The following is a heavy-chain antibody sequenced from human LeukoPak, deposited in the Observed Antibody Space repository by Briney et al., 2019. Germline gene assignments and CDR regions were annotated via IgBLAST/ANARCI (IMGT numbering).Heavy chain of an antibody. CDR3: AREGPMFDSGSYSKSLGY. Sequence: NASETLSLTCAVYGGSFSGYYWSWIRQPPGKGLEWIGEINYSGSTNYNPSLKSRVTISVDTSKNQFSLKVNSVTAADTAVYYCAREGPMFDSGSYSKSLGYWGQGILVTVSS. D-gene: IGHD3-10*01. CDR1: GGSFSGYY. CDR2: INYSGST. V-gene: IGHV4-34*01. J-gene: IGHJ4*02.